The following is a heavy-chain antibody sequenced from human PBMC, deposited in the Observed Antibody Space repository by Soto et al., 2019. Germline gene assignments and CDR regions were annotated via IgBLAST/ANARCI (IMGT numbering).Heavy chain of an antibody. CDR2: IDPSDSYT. J-gene: IGHJ6*02. CDR3: ARLPRGCTNGVCYKDYYYGMDV. D-gene: IGHD2-8*01. Sequence: GESRRISCKGSGYSFTSYWISGLRQMPGKGLEWMGRIDPSDSYTNYSPSFQGHVTISADKSISTAYLQWSSLKASDTAMYSCARLPRGCTNGVCYKDYYYGMDVWGQGTTVTVSS. V-gene: IGHV5-10-1*01. CDR1: GYSFTSYW.